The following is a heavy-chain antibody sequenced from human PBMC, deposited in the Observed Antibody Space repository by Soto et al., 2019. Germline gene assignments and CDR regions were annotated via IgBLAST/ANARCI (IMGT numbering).Heavy chain of an antibody. CDR3: ATQRLWEFGSHFDH. Sequence: QLQVSGPEVVKPSETLSLTCTVSGGSMSSHYWAWMRQSPGQGLEWIGYIYYSGSTKSNPSLNGRLTMSVDTSKNQFSLNLRSVTVADTAVYYCATQRLWEFGSHFDHWGQGTLVSVSS. CDR1: GGSMSSHY. D-gene: IGHD3-10*01. CDR2: IYYSGST. V-gene: IGHV4-59*11. J-gene: IGHJ4*02.